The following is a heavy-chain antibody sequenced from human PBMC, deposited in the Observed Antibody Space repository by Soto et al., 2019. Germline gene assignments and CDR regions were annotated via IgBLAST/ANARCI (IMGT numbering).Heavy chain of an antibody. D-gene: IGHD3-22*01. J-gene: IGHJ4*02. CDR2: ISYDGSNK. CDR3: AKEIYDSSGYTDY. V-gene: IGHV3-30*18. CDR1: GFSFSEYT. Sequence: GGSLRLSCVASGFSFSEYTMSWVRQAPGKGLDWVAVISYDGSNKYYADSVKGRFTISRDNSKNTLYLQMNSLRAEDTAVYYCAKEIYDSSGYTDYWGQGTLVTVSS.